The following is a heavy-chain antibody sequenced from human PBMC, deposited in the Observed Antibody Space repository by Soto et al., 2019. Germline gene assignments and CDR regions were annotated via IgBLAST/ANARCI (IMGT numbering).Heavy chain of an antibody. CDR1: GFTFSSYV. D-gene: IGHD5-12*01. CDR2: ISSSGSTI. Sequence: PGGSLRLSCAASGFTFSSYVMNWVRQAPGKGLEWVSYISSSGSTIYYADSVKGRFTISRDNAKNSLYLQMNSLRAEDTAVYYCASHDVDDFDPWGQGTLVTVSS. J-gene: IGHJ5*02. V-gene: IGHV3-48*03. CDR3: ASHDVDDFDP.